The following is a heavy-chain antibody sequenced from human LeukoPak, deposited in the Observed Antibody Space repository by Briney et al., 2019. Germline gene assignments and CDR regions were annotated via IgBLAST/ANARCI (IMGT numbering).Heavy chain of an antibody. CDR2: ISGSGGST. CDR1: GFTFSSYA. Sequence: PGGSLRLSCAASGFTFSSYAMSWVRQAPGKGLEWVSAISGSGGSTYYADSVKGRFTISRDNSKNTLYLQMNSLRAEDTAVYYCAKDPGTVIAVAGTFQHWGQGTLVTVYS. D-gene: IGHD6-19*01. CDR3: AKDPGTVIAVAGTFQH. J-gene: IGHJ1*01. V-gene: IGHV3-23*01.